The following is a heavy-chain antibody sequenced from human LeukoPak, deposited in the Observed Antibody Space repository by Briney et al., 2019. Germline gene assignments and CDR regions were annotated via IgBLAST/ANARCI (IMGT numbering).Heavy chain of an antibody. J-gene: IGHJ4*02. Sequence: PSETLSLTCTVSGGSISSSSYYWGWIRQPPGKGLEWIGSIYYSGSTYYNPSLKSRVTISVDTSKNQFSLKLSSVTAADTAVYYCVRGVGVSRFNYLDSWGQGTLVIVSS. CDR2: IYYSGST. CDR1: GGSISSSSYY. D-gene: IGHD6-13*01. V-gene: IGHV4-39*01. CDR3: VRGVGVSRFNYLDS.